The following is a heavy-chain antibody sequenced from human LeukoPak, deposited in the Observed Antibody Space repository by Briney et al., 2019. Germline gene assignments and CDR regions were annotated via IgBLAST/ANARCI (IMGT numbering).Heavy chain of an antibody. Sequence: SVKVSCKASGGTFSSYAISWVRQAPGQGLEWMGGIIPILRTPSYAEKFQGRVTITTDESTSTAHMELSGLRSEDTAVYYCTRGSDSYYYYSMDVWGRGTTVIVSS. CDR1: GGTFSSYA. CDR3: TRGSDSYYYYSMDV. CDR2: IIPILRTP. V-gene: IGHV1-69*05. J-gene: IGHJ6*03.